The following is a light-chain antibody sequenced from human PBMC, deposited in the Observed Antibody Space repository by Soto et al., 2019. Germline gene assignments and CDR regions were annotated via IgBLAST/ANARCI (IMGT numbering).Light chain of an antibody. CDR2: GVT. Sequence: QSALTQPASVSGSPGQSITISCTGTSSDVGAYNYVSWHQQHPGQAPKLMIYGVTNRPSGVSYRFSGSKSGNTASLTISGLQADDEAAYYCSSYTRSSTWVFGGGTKLTVL. CDR1: SSDVGAYNY. V-gene: IGLV2-14*01. CDR3: SSYTRSSTWV. J-gene: IGLJ3*02.